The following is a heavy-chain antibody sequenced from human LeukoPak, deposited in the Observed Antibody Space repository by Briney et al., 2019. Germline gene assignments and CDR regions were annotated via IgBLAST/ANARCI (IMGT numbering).Heavy chain of an antibody. CDR3: AREAAKTDYYYYYMDV. Sequence: GGSLRLSCAASGFTFSSCAMHWVRQAPGKGLEWVAVISYDGSNKYYADSVKGRFTISRDNSKNTLYLQMNSLRAEDTAVYYCAREAAKTDYYYYYMDVWGKGTTVTVSS. D-gene: IGHD6-25*01. CDR2: ISYDGSNK. CDR1: GFTFSSCA. V-gene: IGHV3-30*04. J-gene: IGHJ6*03.